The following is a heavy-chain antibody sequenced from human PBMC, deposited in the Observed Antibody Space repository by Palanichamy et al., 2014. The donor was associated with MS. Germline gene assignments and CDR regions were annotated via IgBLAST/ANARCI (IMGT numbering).Heavy chain of an antibody. CDR2: IYYTGST. CDR3: ARPYCRGGSCPFMAPES. CDR1: GGSISSGDYY. Sequence: QVQLQESGPGLVQPSQTLSLTCTVSGGSISSGDYYWSWIRQPPGKGLEWIGYIYYTGSTSYNPSLKSRTFISLDTSNNQFSLKLSSVTAEDTAVYYCARPYCRGGSCPFMAPESWGQGTLVTVSS. V-gene: IGHV4-30-4*01. D-gene: IGHD2-15*01. J-gene: IGHJ4*02.